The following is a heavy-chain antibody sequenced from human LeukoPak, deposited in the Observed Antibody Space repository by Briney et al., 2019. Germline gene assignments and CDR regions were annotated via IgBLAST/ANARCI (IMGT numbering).Heavy chain of an antibody. CDR1: GFTFSSYA. Sequence: GGSLRLSCAASGFTFSSYAMHWVRQAPEKGLEYVSAISSNGGSTYYANSVKGRFTISRDNSKNTLYLQMGSLRAEDMAVYYCAREPPVVRVPYGMDVWGQGTTVTVSS. V-gene: IGHV3-64*01. D-gene: IGHD4-23*01. CDR3: AREPPVVRVPYGMDV. J-gene: IGHJ6*02. CDR2: ISSNGGST.